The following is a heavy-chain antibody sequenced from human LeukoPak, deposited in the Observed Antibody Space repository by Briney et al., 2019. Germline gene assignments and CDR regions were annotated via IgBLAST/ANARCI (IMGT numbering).Heavy chain of an antibody. D-gene: IGHD3-9*01. Sequence: SETLSLTCTVSGGSISSYYWSWIRQPPGKGLEWIGHIYYSGSTNYNPSLKSRVTISVDTSKNQFSLKLSSVTAADPAVYYCARQQKYYDILTGYKEDAFDIWGQGTMVTVSS. J-gene: IGHJ3*02. V-gene: IGHV4-59*08. CDR1: GGSISSYY. CDR2: IYYSGST. CDR3: ARQQKYYDILTGYKEDAFDI.